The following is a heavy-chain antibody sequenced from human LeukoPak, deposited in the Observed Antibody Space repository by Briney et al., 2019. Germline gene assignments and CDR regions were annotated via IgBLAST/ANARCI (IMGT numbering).Heavy chain of an antibody. J-gene: IGHJ5*02. CDR2: IIPIFGTA. V-gene: IGHV1-69*06. CDR3: ARSPVDTAMVGFDP. CDR1: GYTFTSYY. Sequence: SVKVSCKASGYTFTSYYMHWVRQAPGQGLEWMGGIIPIFGTANYAQKFQGRVTITADKSTSTAYMELSSLRSGDTAVYYCARSPVDTAMVGFDPWGQGTLVTVSS. D-gene: IGHD5-18*01.